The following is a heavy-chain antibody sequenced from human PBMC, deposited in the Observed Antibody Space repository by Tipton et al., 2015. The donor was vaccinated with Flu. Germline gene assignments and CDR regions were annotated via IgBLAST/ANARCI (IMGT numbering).Heavy chain of an antibody. CDR2: IYHTGPT. Sequence: TLSLTCPVSAGSFSSGVYYWSWLRQHPGKGLEWIGYIYHTGPTYYTPSLQSRLIISLDTSKNQCALKLSPVPAADAAGYYCARDFSHGFDIWGQGTMFTVSS. CDR1: AGSFSSGVYY. CDR3: ARDFSHGFDI. D-gene: IGHD3-3*01. V-gene: IGHV4-31*03. J-gene: IGHJ3*02.